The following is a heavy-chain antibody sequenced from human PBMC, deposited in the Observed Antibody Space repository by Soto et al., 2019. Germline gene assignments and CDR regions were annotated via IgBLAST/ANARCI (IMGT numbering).Heavy chain of an antibody. CDR3: ARFYEYSSSSAGWFDP. CDR2: IYYSGST. J-gene: IGHJ5*02. Sequence: SETLSLTCTVSSCSIDNYYLIWIRQPPGKGLEWIGYIYYSGSTNYNPSLKSRVTISVDTSKNQFSLKLSSVTAADTAVYYCARFYEYSSSSAGWFDPWGQGTLVTVSS. D-gene: IGHD6-6*01. CDR1: SCSIDNYY. V-gene: IGHV4-59*01.